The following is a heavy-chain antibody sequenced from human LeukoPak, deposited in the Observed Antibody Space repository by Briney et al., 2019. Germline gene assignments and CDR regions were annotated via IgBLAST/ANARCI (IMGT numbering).Heavy chain of an antibody. Sequence: KPSETLSLTCTVSGGSISSSSYYWGWIRQPPGKGLEWTGSIYYSGSTYYNPSLKSRVTISVDTSKNQFSLKLSSVTAADTAVYYCARVTYYYDSSGYSWFDPWGQGTLVSVSS. J-gene: IGHJ5*02. CDR1: GGSISSSSYY. V-gene: IGHV4-39*07. CDR2: IYYSGST. CDR3: ARVTYYYDSSGYSWFDP. D-gene: IGHD3-22*01.